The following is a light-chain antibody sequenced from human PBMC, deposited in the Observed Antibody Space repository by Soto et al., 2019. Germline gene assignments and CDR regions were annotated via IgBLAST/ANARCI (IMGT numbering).Light chain of an antibody. CDR2: GAS. J-gene: IGKJ2*01. V-gene: IGKV1-39*01. CDR1: QTISNY. CDR3: QQSYSTPYT. Sequence: DIQMTQSPSSLSASVGDRVTITCRASQTISNYLNWYQQKPGKAPNLLIYGASSLQSGVPSRFSGSGSGTDFTLTISNLQPEDFASYYCQQSYSTPYTFGQGTKLEIK.